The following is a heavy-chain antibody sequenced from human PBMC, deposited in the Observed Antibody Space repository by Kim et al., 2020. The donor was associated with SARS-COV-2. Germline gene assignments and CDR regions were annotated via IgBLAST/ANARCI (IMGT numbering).Heavy chain of an antibody. D-gene: IGHD6-6*01. Sequence: SPSFQGQVTISADKSISTAYLQWSSLKASDTAIYYCATNGGSIAARPYDYWGQGTLVTVSS. CDR3: ATNGGSIAARPYDY. V-gene: IGHV5-51*01. J-gene: IGHJ4*02.